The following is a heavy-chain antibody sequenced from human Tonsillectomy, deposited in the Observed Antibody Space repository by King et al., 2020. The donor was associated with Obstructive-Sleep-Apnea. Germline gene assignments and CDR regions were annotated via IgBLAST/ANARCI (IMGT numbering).Heavy chain of an antibody. J-gene: IGHJ4*02. D-gene: IGHD3-22*01. CDR1: GGSISSYY. CDR2: IYYSGST. Sequence: QLQESGPGLVKPSETLSLTCTVSGGSISSYYWSWIRQPPGKGLEWIGYIYYSGSTNYNPSLKRRVTISVDTSKNQFSLKLSSVTAADTAVYYCARVKFEDSSGYYYFDYWGQGTLVTVSS. V-gene: IGHV4-59*01. CDR3: ARVKFEDSSGYYYFDY.